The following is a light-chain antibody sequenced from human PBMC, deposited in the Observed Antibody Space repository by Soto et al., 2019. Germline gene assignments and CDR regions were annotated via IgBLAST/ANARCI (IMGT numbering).Light chain of an antibody. Sequence: QSALTQPASVSGSPGQSIAISCTGTSCDVGGYDYVSWYQQHPDKAPKLMIYEVTKRPSWVSNRFSGSNSGNTASLTISGLQPEDEADYYCSSHTSGSTLVFGSGTQVTVL. V-gene: IGLV2-14*01. CDR2: EVT. J-gene: IGLJ1*01. CDR3: SSHTSGSTLV. CDR1: SCDVGGYDY.